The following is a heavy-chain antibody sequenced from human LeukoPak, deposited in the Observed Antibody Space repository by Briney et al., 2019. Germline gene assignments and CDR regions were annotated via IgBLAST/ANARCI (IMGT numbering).Heavy chain of an antibody. V-gene: IGHV3-30*02. D-gene: IGHD3-3*01. CDR3: AKDPGNYDFWSDP. CDR2: IRYDGSNK. J-gene: IGHJ5*02. Sequence: GGSLRLSCAASGFTFSSYGMHWVRQAPGKGLEWVAFIRYDGSNKSYADSVKGRFTISRDNSKNTLYLQMNSLRAEDTAVYYCAKDPGNYDFWSDPWGQGTLVTVSS. CDR1: GFTFSSYG.